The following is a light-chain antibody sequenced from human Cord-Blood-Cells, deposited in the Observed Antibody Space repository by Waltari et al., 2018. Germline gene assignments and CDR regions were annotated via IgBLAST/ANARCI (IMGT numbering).Light chain of an antibody. CDR2: GAS. J-gene: IGKJ1*01. CDR1: QSVSSN. Sequence: EIVMTQSLATLSVSPGERATLSCRASQSVSSNLAWYQQKPGQAPRLLIYGASTMATGIPARFSGSGSGTEFTLTISSLQSEDFAVYYCQQYNNWPPWTFGQGTKVEIK. CDR3: QQYNNWPPWT. V-gene: IGKV3-15*01.